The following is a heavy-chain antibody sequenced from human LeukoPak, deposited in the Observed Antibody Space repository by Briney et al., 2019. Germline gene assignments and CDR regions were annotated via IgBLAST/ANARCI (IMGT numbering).Heavy chain of an antibody. D-gene: IGHD5-12*01. V-gene: IGHV3-53*05. CDR2: IYTGGDT. CDR3: AGKVATTLGLDC. CDR1: GFSVSNKY. Sequence: PGESLRLSCAASGFSVSNKYMSWVRQAPGKGLEWVSVIYTGGDTYYADSVRGRFTISRDNSKNTLYLQMNSLRGEDTAVYHCAGKVATTLGLDCWGQGTLVTVSS. J-gene: IGHJ4*02.